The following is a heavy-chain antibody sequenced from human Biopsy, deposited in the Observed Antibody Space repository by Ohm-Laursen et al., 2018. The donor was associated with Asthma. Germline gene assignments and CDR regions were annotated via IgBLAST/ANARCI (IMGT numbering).Heavy chain of an antibody. J-gene: IGHJ6*02. V-gene: IGHV1-18*01. CDR2: ISVYNGNT. D-gene: IGHD3-10*01. CDR3: ARAVDYSHYYGIDV. Sequence: GSSVKVSCKTSGYTFNSAGITWVRQAPGQRLEWMGWISVYNGNTKVAQKLQDRVTMITDTSTSTAYMELRSLRSDDTAVYFCARAVDYSHYYGIDVWGQGTTVTAS. CDR1: GYTFNSAG.